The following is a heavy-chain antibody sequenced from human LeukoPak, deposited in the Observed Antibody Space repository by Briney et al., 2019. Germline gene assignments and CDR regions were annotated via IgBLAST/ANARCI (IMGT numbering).Heavy chain of an antibody. Sequence: SVKVSCKVSGGTFSSYAISWVRQAPGQGLEWMARIIPIFGTANYAQKFQGRVTITKDESTSTAYMELSSLRSEATAVYYCGRARGITYEFDPWGQGTLVTVSS. D-gene: IGHD3-10*01. V-gene: IGHV1-69*05. CDR3: GRARGITYEFDP. CDR1: GGTFSSYA. CDR2: IIPIFGTA. J-gene: IGHJ5*02.